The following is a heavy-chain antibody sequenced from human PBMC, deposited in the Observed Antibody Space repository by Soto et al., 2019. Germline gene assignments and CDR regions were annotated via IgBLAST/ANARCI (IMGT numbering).Heavy chain of an antibody. CDR2: ISGYNGDT. V-gene: IGHV1-18*04. J-gene: IGHJ6*02. CDR1: GYTFTSFG. Sequence: QLHLVQSGAEVKKPGASVKVSCTASGYTFTSFGVSWVRQVPGQGLEWMGWISGYNGDTDYAQKFQGRVTMTTDRYTSTAYMEVRSLRSDDRAVYYCARDKPQQIVGYNYYYGMDVWGQGTTVTV. D-gene: IGHD6-6*01. CDR3: ARDKPQQIVGYNYYYGMDV.